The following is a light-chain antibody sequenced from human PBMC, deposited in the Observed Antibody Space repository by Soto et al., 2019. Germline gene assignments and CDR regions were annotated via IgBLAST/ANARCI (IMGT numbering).Light chain of an antibody. CDR3: QQYGNSRGT. CDR1: QSVSTSY. CDR2: GAS. V-gene: IGKV3-20*01. J-gene: IGKJ1*01. Sequence: DIVLTQSPGTLSLSPGDRATLSCRASQSVSTSYLAWYQQKHGQXPRLLIYGASSRATGIPDRFSGSGSGTDLTLTISGLEPEDFEVYDCQQYGNSRGTFGQGTKVDIK.